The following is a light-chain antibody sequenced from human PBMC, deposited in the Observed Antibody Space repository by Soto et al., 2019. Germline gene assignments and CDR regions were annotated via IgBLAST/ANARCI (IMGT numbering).Light chain of an antibody. J-gene: IGKJ2*01. CDR2: LGS. CDR1: QSLLHSNGYNY. CDR3: MQALQTWT. Sequence: DIVMTQSPLSLPVTPGEPASISCRSSQSLLHSNGYNYLDWYLQKPGQSPQLLIYLGSNWASGVPDRFSGSGSGTDFTLKISRVEAEDVGVYYCMQALQTWTFGQGTKLEIK. V-gene: IGKV2-28*01.